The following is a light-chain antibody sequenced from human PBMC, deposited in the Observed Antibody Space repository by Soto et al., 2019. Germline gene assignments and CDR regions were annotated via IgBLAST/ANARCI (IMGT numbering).Light chain of an antibody. J-gene: IGKJ5*01. V-gene: IGKV3D-20*02. CDR1: QSVRSSY. Sequence: EIVLTQSPGTLSLSPGERATLSCRASQSVRSSYLAWYQQKPGQAPRLLIYDISTRAAAIPARFSGSGSGTDFTLTVSSLEPEDFALYYCQQRSNRITFGQGTRLEIK. CDR2: DIS. CDR3: QQRSNRIT.